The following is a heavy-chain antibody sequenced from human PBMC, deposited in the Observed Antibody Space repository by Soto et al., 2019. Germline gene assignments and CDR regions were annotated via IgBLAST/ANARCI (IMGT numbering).Heavy chain of an antibody. D-gene: IGHD3-10*01. J-gene: IGHJ4*02. CDR1: GFTVSNNY. V-gene: IGHV3-53*01. Sequence: EVQLVESGGGLIQPGGSLRLSCAVSGFTVSNNYMSWVRQAPGKGLEGVSVIYSGGYTAYGDSVKGRFTISRDNSKNTLYFKMNSRGRGDRAVFYFASHPGGGGYWGQGTLVTVSS. CDR3: ASHPGGGGY. CDR2: IYSGGYT.